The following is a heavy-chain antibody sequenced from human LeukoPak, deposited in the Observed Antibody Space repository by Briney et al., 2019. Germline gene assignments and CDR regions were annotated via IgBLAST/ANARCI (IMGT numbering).Heavy chain of an antibody. D-gene: IGHD2-2*01. Sequence: KPSETLSLTCAVYGGSFSGYYWSWIRQPPGKGLEWIGEINHSGSTNYNPSLKSRVTIPVDTSKNQFSLKLSSVTAADTAVYYCARGFLGYCSSTSCHRPYYFDYWGQGTLVTVSS. CDR2: INHSGST. J-gene: IGHJ4*02. V-gene: IGHV4-34*01. CDR1: GGSFSGYY. CDR3: ARGFLGYCSSTSCHRPYYFDY.